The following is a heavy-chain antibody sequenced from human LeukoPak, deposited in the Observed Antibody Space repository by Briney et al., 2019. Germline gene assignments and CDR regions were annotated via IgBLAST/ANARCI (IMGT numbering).Heavy chain of an antibody. CDR2: ISENGCKT. J-gene: IGHJ4*02. V-gene: IGHV3-23*01. CDR1: AFSFRTYA. CDR3: SNSHFRDR. D-gene: IGHD3-3*02. Sequence: GRSLTPSCAAAAFSFRTYAMNCVRQAPRNWLEWVSSISENGCKTYYVDSVKGRFTISRDNSKSTIYLQMNGLRAEDTAVYYCSNSHFRDRWGQGTLVTVSS.